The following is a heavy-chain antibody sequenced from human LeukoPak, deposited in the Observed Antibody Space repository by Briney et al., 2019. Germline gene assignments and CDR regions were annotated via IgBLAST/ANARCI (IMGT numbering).Heavy chain of an antibody. J-gene: IGHJ6*02. CDR3: ARTAENYDILTGYYRYTGYYGMDV. Sequence: SVKVSCKASGGTFSSYAISWVRQAPGQGLEWMGGIIPIFGTANYAQKFQGRVTITTDESTSTAYMELSSLRSEDTAVYYCARTAENYDILTGYYRYTGYYGMDVWGQGTTVTVSS. CDR1: GGTFSSYA. CDR2: IIPIFGTA. D-gene: IGHD3-9*01. V-gene: IGHV1-69*05.